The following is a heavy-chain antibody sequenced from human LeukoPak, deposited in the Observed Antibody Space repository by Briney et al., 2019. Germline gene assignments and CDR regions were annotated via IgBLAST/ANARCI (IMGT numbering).Heavy chain of an antibody. V-gene: IGHV1-69*01. CDR3: ARSMVRGVIEGPAPYYYYMDV. CDR2: IIPIFGTA. D-gene: IGHD3-10*01. CDR1: GGTFSSYA. J-gene: IGHJ6*03. Sequence: ASVKVSCKASGGTFSSYAISWVRQAPGQGLEWMGGIIPIFGTANYAQKFQGRVTITADESASTAYMELSSLRSEDTAVYYCARSMVRGVIEGPAPYYYYMDVWGKGTTVTVSS.